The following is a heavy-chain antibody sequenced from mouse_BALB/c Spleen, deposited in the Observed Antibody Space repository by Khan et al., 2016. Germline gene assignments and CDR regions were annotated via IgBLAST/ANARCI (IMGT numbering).Heavy chain of an antibody. J-gene: IGHJ4*01. CDR1: GYTFTDYE. V-gene: IGHV1-15*01. D-gene: IGHD2-3*01. CDR2: IHPGSGGT. Sequence: QVRLQQSGAELVRPGASVKLSCKASGYTFTDYEMHWVKQTPVHGLEWIGVIHPGSGGTDYNQYFKGKATLTADKSSSTAYMDLSSLTSEVSAVYYCTIRRNYDGYYEEMDYWGQGTSVTVSS. CDR3: TIRRNYDGYYEEMDY.